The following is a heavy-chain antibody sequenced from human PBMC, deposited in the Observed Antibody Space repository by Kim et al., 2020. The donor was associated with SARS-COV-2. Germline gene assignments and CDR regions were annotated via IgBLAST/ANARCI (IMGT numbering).Heavy chain of an antibody. Sequence: SETLSLTCAVYGGSFSGYYWSWIRQPPGKGLEWIGEINHSGSTNYNPSLKSRVTISVDTSKNQFSLKLSSVTAADTAVYYCASDGKGDYSFDYWGQGTLVTVSS. D-gene: IGHD4-4*01. CDR2: INHSGST. J-gene: IGHJ4*02. CDR1: GGSFSGYY. V-gene: IGHV4-34*01. CDR3: ASDGKGDYSFDY.